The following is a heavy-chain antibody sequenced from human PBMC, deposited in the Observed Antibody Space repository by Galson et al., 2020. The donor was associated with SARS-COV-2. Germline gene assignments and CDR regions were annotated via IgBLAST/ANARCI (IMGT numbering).Heavy chain of an antibody. J-gene: IGHJ5*02. Sequence: ASVKVSCKASGYTFTSYYMHWVRQAPGQGLEWMGIINPSGGSTSYAQKFQGRVTMTRDTSTSTVYMELSSLRSEDTAVYYCARGSTGHSYYDCWSGYSPLINNWFDPWGQGTLVTVSS. D-gene: IGHD3-3*01. CDR3: ARGSTGHSYYDCWSGYSPLINNWFDP. CDR2: INPSGGST. V-gene: IGHV1-46*01. CDR1: GYTFTSYY.